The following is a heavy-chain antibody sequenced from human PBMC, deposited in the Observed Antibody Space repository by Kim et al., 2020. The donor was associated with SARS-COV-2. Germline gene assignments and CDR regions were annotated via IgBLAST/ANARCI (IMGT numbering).Heavy chain of an antibody. CDR2: IYSSGST. D-gene: IGHD2-15*01. J-gene: IGHJ4*02. CDR3: ARRETGGNYFDY. CDR1: GDSITNYY. Sequence: SETLSLTCTVSGDSITNYYWSWIRQPAGKGLEWIGRIYSSGSTNYNPSIKSRVTMSVDTSKNQFSLKLTSVTAADTAVYYCARRETGGNYFDYWGQGTLV. V-gene: IGHV4-4*07.